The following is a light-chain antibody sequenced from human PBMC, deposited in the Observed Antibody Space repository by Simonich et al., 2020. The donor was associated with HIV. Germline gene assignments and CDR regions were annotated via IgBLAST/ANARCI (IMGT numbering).Light chain of an antibody. CDR1: QSVSYNY. Sequence: IMMTQSPATLSVSPGERATLSCRASQSVSYNYLAWYQQKPGQAPRLLIYGTSSRATGIPDRFSGSGSGTDFTLTISSLDPEDFAVYYCQQRSNWPLTFGGGTKVEIK. J-gene: IGKJ4*01. V-gene: IGKV3D-20*02. CDR2: GTS. CDR3: QQRSNWPLT.